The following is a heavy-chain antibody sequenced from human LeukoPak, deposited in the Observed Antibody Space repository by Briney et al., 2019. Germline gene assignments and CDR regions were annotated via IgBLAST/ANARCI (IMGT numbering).Heavy chain of an antibody. CDR2: ISYDGSNK. CDR3: ARDRYYYDSSGYYSPPY. CDR1: GFTFSSYA. J-gene: IGHJ4*02. D-gene: IGHD3-22*01. V-gene: IGHV3-30-3*01. Sequence: PGGSLRLSSAASGFTFSSYAMHWVRQAPGKGLEWVAVISYDGSNKYYADSVKGRFTISRDNSKNTLYLQMNSLRAEDTAVYYCARDRYYYDSSGYYSPPYWGQGTLVTVSS.